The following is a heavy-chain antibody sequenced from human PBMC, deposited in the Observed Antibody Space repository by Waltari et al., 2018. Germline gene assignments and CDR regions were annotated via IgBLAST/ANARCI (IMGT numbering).Heavy chain of an antibody. CDR3: ASPSTVVTRAFDY. J-gene: IGHJ4*02. CDR1: EGTFSSYT. Sequence: QVQLVQSGAEVKKPGFSVKVYCKASEGTFSSYTISWVRQAPGQGLEWMGRIIPILGIANYAQKFQGRVTITADKSTSTAYMELSSLRSEDTAVYYCASPSTVVTRAFDYWGQGTLVTVSS. CDR2: IIPILGIA. V-gene: IGHV1-69*02. D-gene: IGHD4-17*01.